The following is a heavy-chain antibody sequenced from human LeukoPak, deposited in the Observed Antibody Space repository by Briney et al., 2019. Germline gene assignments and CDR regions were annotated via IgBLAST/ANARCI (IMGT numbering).Heavy chain of an antibody. V-gene: IGHV3-33*01. J-gene: IGHJ4*02. D-gene: IGHD3-22*01. Sequence: GGSLRLSCEASGFTFSSYGMHWVRQAPGKGLEWVAVIWYDGSDKYYADSVKGRFSISRDNSKNTLYLQRNSLRAEDTAVYYCARELPPVVNFYFDSWGQGTLVTVSS. CDR1: GFTFSSYG. CDR3: ARELPPVVNFYFDS. CDR2: IWYDGSDK.